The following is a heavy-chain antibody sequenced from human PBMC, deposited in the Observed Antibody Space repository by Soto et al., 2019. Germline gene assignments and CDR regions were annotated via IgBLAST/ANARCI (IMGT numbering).Heavy chain of an antibody. CDR3: ARHPERIAQIGWFDP. J-gene: IGHJ5*02. V-gene: IGHV3-48*01. CDR1: GFTFSSYG. Sequence: GGSLRLSCAASGFTFSSYGMNWVRPAPGKGLEWVSYISSSSSTIYYADSVKGRFTISRDNAKNSLYLQMNSLRAEDTAVYYCARHPERIAQIGWFDPWGQGTLVTVSS. D-gene: IGHD6-13*01. CDR2: ISSSSSTI.